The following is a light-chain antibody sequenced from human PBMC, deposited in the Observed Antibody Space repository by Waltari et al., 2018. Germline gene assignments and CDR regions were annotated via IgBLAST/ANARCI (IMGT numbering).Light chain of an antibody. Sequence: SYVLTQPPSVSVAPGETAGITCWGSHIGTKSVTWYQQKPGQAPVLVIYSDRDRPSGIPERFSGSNSGNTATLTISRVEAGDEADYYCQVWEISSEHYVFGSGTKVTVL. V-gene: IGLV3-21*01. J-gene: IGLJ1*01. CDR1: HIGTKS. CDR2: SDR. CDR3: QVWEISSEHYV.